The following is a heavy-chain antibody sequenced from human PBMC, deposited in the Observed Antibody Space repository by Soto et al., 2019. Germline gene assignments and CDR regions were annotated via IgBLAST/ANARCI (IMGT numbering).Heavy chain of an antibody. CDR3: AREGYCSGGSCQTVLFDY. Sequence: ESGGGVVQPGRSLRLSCAASGFTFSSYAMHWVRQAPGKGLEWVAVISYDGSNKYYADSVKGRFTISRDNSKNTLYLQMNSLRAEDTAVYYCAREGYCSGGSCQTVLFDYWGQGTLVTVSS. J-gene: IGHJ4*02. V-gene: IGHV3-30-3*01. CDR2: ISYDGSNK. D-gene: IGHD2-15*01. CDR1: GFTFSSYA.